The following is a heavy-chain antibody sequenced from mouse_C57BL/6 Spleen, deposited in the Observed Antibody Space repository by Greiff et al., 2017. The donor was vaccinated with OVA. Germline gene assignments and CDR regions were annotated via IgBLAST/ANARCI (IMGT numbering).Heavy chain of an antibody. D-gene: IGHD1-1*01. J-gene: IGHJ4*01. V-gene: IGHV1-80*01. CDR2: IYPGDGDT. CDR1: GYAFSSYW. CDR3: EIITTVVDAMDY. Sequence: VQLQQSGAELVKPGASVKISCKASGYAFSSYWMNWVKQRPGKGLEWIGQIYPGDGDTNYNGKFKGKATLTADKSSSTAYMQLSSLTSEDSAVFFCEIITTVVDAMDYWGQGTSVTVSS.